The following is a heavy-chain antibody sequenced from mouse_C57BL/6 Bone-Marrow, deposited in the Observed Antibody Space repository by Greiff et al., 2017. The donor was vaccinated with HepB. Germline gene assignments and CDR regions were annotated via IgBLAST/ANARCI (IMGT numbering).Heavy chain of an antibody. CDR3: ARRGFAD. J-gene: IGHJ3*01. Sequence: VQLVESGAELARPGASVKLSCKASGYTFTSYGISWVKQRTGQGLEWIGEIYPRSGNTYYNEKFKGKATLTADKSSSTAYMELRSLTSEDSAVYLCARRGFADWGQGTLVTVSA. CDR1: GYTFTSYG. V-gene: IGHV1-81*01. CDR2: IYPRSGNT.